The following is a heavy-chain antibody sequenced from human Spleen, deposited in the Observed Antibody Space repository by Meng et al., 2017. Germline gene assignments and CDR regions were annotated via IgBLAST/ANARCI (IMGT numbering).Heavy chain of an antibody. J-gene: IGHJ5*02. CDR1: GYTFTSYG. Sequence: QVQLVQSGAEVKKPGASVKVSCKASGYTFTSYGFNWVRQAPGQGLEWMGWISGYSGNTKYAPKFQGRVTITRDTAASTAYMELHSLGYEDTAVYYCARIQSWRQGTLVTVSS. D-gene: IGHD4-11*01. CDR2: ISGYSGNT. CDR3: ARIQS. V-gene: IGHV1-18*01.